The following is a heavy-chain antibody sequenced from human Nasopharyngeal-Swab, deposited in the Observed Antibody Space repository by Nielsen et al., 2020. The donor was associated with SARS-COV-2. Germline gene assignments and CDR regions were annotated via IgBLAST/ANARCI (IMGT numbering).Heavy chain of an antibody. CDR1: GYTFTGYY. Sequence: ASVKVSCKASGYTFTGYYMHWVRQAPGQGLEWMGWINPNSGGTNYAQRFQGRVTMTRDTSISTAYMELSRLRADDTAVYYCARGGIQLWERQNWFDPWGQGTLVTVSS. CDR2: INPNSGGT. J-gene: IGHJ5*02. D-gene: IGHD5-18*01. CDR3: ARGGIQLWERQNWFDP. V-gene: IGHV1-2*02.